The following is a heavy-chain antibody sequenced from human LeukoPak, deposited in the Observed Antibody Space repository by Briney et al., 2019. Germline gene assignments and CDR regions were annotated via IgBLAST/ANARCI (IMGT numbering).Heavy chain of an antibody. CDR2: ISSGGSPM. D-gene: IGHD3-22*01. J-gene: IGHJ4*02. CDR3: VRDSHYYDTSDPKYRLDY. CDR1: GFTFSDHS. Sequence: GGSLRLSCAASGFTFSDHSMSWIRQSPGKGLEWVAYISSGGSPMFYIDSVRGRSTVSRDNAKNSLYLEVHSLRAEDTAVYYCVRDSHYYDTSDPKYRLDYWGQGTLVTVSS. V-gene: IGHV3-11*04.